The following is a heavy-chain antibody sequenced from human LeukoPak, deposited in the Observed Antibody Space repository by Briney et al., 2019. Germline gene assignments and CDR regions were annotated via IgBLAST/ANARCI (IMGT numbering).Heavy chain of an antibody. D-gene: IGHD5-18*01. V-gene: IGHV5-51*01. Sequence: GESLKISCKGSGYSFTTNWIGWVRQLPGKGLEWMGIIYPGDSETRYSPSFHGQVTISADKSITTAYLQWSSLKASDTAMYYCVRSRGYSYGYSYYFDYWGQGTLVTVSS. CDR2: IYPGDSET. CDR1: GYSFTTNW. CDR3: VRSRGYSYGYSYYFDY. J-gene: IGHJ4*02.